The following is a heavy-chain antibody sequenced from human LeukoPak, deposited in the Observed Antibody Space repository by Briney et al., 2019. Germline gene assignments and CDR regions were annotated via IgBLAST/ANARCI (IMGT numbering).Heavy chain of an antibody. CDR1: GFTFDDYG. J-gene: IGHJ4*02. V-gene: IGHV3-9*01. CDR2: LSWNGAGI. Sequence: SLRLSCAASGFTFDDYGMHWVRQAPGKGLEWVSGLSWNGAGIGYADSVRGRFTISRDNAKSSLYLQMNSLRAEDTALYYCAKDWSATVRGTDYWGQGTLVTVSS. D-gene: IGHD4-17*01. CDR3: AKDWSATVRGTDY.